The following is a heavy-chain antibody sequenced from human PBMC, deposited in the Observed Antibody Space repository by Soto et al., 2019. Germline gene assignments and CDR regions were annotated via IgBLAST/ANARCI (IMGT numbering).Heavy chain of an antibody. CDR2: ISSSSSTI. CDR1: GFTFSSYS. J-gene: IGHJ4*02. V-gene: IGHV3-48*02. Sequence: EVQLVESGGGLVQPGGSLRLSCAASGFTFSSYSMNWVRQAPGKGLEWVSYISSSSSTIYYADSGKGRFTISRDNAKNYLYLQMNSMRDEDTAVYYCARDFIFSCGYWGQGTLVTVSS. CDR3: ARDFIFSCGY. D-gene: IGHD3-3*02.